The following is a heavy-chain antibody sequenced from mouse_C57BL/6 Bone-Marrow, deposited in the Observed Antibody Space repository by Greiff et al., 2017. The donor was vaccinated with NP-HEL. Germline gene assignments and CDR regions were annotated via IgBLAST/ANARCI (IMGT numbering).Heavy chain of an antibody. CDR1: GYTFTSYW. J-gene: IGHJ2*01. D-gene: IGHD2-5*01. CDR2: IYPGSGST. CDR3: ASQASNYDYFDY. V-gene: IGHV1-55*01. Sequence: QVQLQQSGAELVNPGASVKMSCKASGYTFTSYWITWVKQRPGQGLEWIGDIYPGSGSTNYNEKFKSKATLTVDTSSSTAYMQLSSLTSEDSAVYYCASQASNYDYFDYWGQGTTLTVSS.